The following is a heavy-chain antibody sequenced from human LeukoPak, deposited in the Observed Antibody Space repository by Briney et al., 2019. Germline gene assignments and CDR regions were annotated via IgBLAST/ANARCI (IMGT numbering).Heavy chain of an antibody. D-gene: IGHD6-13*01. CDR1: GYTFTGYY. CDR2: INPNSGGT. Sequence: ASVKVSCKASGYTFTGYYMHWVRQAPGQGLEWMGWINPNSGGTNYAQKFQGRVTMTRDTSISTAYMELSRLRSDDTAVYYCARDHGYSSPFFLPKNWFDPWGQGTLVTVSS. V-gene: IGHV1-2*02. J-gene: IGHJ5*02. CDR3: ARDHGYSSPFFLPKNWFDP.